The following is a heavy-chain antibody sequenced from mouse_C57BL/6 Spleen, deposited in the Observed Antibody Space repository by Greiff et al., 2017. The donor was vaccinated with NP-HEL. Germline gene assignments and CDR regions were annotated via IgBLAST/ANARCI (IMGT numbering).Heavy chain of an antibody. J-gene: IGHJ4*01. CDR2: IDPSDSET. CDR3: ARGPPHGSSSLYYAMDY. CDR1: GYTFTSYW. V-gene: IGHV1-52*01. Sequence: VQLQQPGAELVRPGSSVKLSCKASGYTFTSYWMHWVKQRPIQGLEWIGNIDPSDSETHYNQKFKDKATLTVDKSSSTAYMQLSSLTSEDSAVYYCARGPPHGSSSLYYAMDYWGQGTSVTVSS. D-gene: IGHD1-1*01.